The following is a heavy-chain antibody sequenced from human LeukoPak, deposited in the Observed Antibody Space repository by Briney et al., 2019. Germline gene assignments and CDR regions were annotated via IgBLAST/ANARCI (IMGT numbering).Heavy chain of an antibody. D-gene: IGHD3-10*01. V-gene: IGHV1-8*01. CDR3: AITLVSVRGVIYDN. Sequence: ASVKVSCKASGYTFTSYDINWVRQATGQGLEWMGWMNPNSGNTGYAQKFQGRVTMTRNTSISTAYMELSSLRSEDTAVYYCAITLVSVRGVIYDNWGQGTLVTVSS. CDR2: MNPNSGNT. CDR1: GYTFTSYD. J-gene: IGHJ4*02.